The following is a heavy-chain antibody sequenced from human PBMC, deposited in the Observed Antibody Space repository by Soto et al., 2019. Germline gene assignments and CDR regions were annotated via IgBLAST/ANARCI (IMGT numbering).Heavy chain of an antibody. J-gene: IGHJ4*02. CDR3: ARDVDYYDSSGPFDY. Sequence: QVQLVESGGGVVQPGTSLRLSCAASGFTFSSYAMHWVRRAPGKGLEWVAVMSSDGSIKYYADSVKGRFTISRDNAKNMLYLQMNSLSVEDTAIYYCARDVDYYDSSGPFDYWGQGTLVTVSS. CDR2: MSSDGSIK. CDR1: GFTFSSYA. V-gene: IGHV3-30-3*01. D-gene: IGHD3-22*01.